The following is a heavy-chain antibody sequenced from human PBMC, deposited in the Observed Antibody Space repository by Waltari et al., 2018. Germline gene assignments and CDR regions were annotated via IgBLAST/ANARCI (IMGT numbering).Heavy chain of an antibody. CDR2: ITPIFGTA. CDR1: GGTFSSYA. CDR3: ARAAYCGGDCYFDL. J-gene: IGHJ2*01. Sequence: QVQLVQSGAEVKKPGSSVKVSCKASGGTFSSYAICWVRQAPGQGLGWMGRITPIFGTANYAQKRQGGVTITADKSTGTAYMELSSLRSEDTAVYYCARAAYCGGDCYFDLWGRGTLVTVSS. V-gene: IGHV1-69*08. D-gene: IGHD2-21*01.